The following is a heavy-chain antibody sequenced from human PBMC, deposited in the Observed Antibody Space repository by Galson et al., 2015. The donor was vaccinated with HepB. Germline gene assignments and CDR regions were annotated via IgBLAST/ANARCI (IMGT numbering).Heavy chain of an antibody. CDR2: IGSKANSYAT. CDR1: GFTFSGSA. CDR3: TRLGDLSGYSSL. D-gene: IGHD6-13*01. J-gene: IGHJ4*02. Sequence: SLRLSCAASGFTFSGSAMHWVRQASGRGREWVGRIGSKANSYATAYASSVKGRFTISRDDSKNTAYMQMNSLKTEDTAVYYCTRLGDLSGYSSLWGQGTLVTVSS. V-gene: IGHV3-73*01.